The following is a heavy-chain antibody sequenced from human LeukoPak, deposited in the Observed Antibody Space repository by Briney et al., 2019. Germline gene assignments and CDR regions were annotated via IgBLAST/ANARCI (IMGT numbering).Heavy chain of an antibody. CDR2: IRYDGSNK. J-gene: IGHJ6*03. Sequence: GGSLRLSCAASGFTFSSYGMHWVRQAPGKGLEWVAFIRYDGSNKYYADSVKGRFTISRDNSKNTLYLQMNSLRAEDTAVYYCAKDQSSVPDCSSTSCYTGYYYYMDVWGKGTTVTVSS. V-gene: IGHV3-30*02. CDR1: GFTFSSYG. D-gene: IGHD2-2*02. CDR3: AKDQSSVPDCSSTSCYTGYYYYMDV.